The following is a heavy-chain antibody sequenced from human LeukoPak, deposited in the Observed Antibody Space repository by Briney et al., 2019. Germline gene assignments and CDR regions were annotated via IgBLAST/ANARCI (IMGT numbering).Heavy chain of an antibody. CDR1: GFTFSGYG. CDR2: ISVDGSDK. D-gene: IGHD3-3*02. V-gene: IGHV3-33*03. Sequence: GGSLRLSCAASGFTFSGYGMNWVRQAPGKGLEWVAVISVDGSDKYYADSVKGRFTISRDNSNNTLYLQMNSLRVEDTAMYYCARGSFFSTARWFAPWGQGTRVTVSS. CDR3: ARGSFFSTARWFAP. J-gene: IGHJ5*02.